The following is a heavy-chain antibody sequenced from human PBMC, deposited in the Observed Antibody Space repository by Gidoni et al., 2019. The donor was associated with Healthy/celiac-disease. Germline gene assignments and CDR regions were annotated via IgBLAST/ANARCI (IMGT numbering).Heavy chain of an antibody. CDR1: GFTFSSYW. V-gene: IGHV3-7*01. D-gene: IGHD4-17*01. J-gene: IGHJ4*02. CDR2: IKQDGSEK. CDR3: ARDSTVTPYYFDY. Sequence: EVQLVESGGGLVQPGGSLRLSCAASGFTFSSYWMSWVRQAPGKGLEWVANIKQDGSEKYYVDSVKGRFTISRDNAKNSLYLQMNSLRAEDTAVYYCARDSTVTPYYFDYWGQGTLVTVSS.